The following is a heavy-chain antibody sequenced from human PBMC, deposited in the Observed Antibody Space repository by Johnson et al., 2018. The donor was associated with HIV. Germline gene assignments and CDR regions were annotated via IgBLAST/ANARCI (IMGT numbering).Heavy chain of an antibody. V-gene: IGHV3-30*04. J-gene: IGHJ3*02. D-gene: IGHD3/OR15-3a*01. CDR2: ISYDGSNK. Sequence: QVQLVESGGGLIQPGRSLRLSCAASGFALSHYAMHWVRQAPGKGLEWLAIISYDGSNKYYAGSVKGQFTISRDNSKNTLYLQMNGLRPVDTAVYYCARDWDWGGAFDIWGQGTMVTVSS. CDR3: ARDWDWGGAFDI. CDR1: GFALSHYA.